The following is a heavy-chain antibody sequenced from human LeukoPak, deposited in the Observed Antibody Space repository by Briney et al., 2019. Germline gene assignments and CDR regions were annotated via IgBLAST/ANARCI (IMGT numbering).Heavy chain of an antibody. V-gene: IGHV3-21*01. Sequence: PGGSLRLSCAASGFTFSDYSMNWVRQAPGKGLEWVSSISSSSSYIFYADPVKGRFTISRDNARNSLYLQMNSLRAEDTAVYYCARGGRNSNYYDYWGQGTLVTVSS. CDR2: ISSSSSYI. J-gene: IGHJ4*02. CDR1: GFTFSDYS. CDR3: ARGGRNSNYYDY. D-gene: IGHD4-11*01.